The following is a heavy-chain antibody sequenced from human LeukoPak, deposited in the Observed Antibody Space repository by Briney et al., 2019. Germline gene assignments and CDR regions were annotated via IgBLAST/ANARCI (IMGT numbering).Heavy chain of an antibody. CDR3: ARGVMTYYYMDV. Sequence: ASVKVSCKASGYTFTSYDINWVRQATGQGLEWMGWMNPNSDNTGYAQKFQGRVTMTRNTSISTAYMELSSLRSEDTAVYYCARGVMTYYYMDVWGKGTTVTVSS. CDR2: MNPNSDNT. D-gene: IGHD2-21*01. J-gene: IGHJ6*03. CDR1: GYTFTSYD. V-gene: IGHV1-8*01.